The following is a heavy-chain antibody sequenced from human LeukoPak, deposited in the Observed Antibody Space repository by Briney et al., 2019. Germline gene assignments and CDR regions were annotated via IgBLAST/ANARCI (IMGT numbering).Heavy chain of an antibody. D-gene: IGHD2-15*01. CDR1: DGSISSSNW. CDR2: IYHSGST. J-gene: IGHJ6*02. V-gene: IGHV4-4*02. Sequence: SETLSLTCAVSDGSISSSNWWSWVRQPPGKGLEWIGEIYHSGSTNYNPSLKSRVTISVDKSKNQFSLKLSSVTAADTAVYYCARVPYCSGGSCYSGPGYYGMDVWGQGTTVTVSS. CDR3: ARVPYCSGGSCYSGPGYYGMDV.